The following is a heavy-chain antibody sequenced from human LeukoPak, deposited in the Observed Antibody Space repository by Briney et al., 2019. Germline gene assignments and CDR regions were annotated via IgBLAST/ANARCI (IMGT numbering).Heavy chain of an antibody. V-gene: IGHV4-59*08. Sequence: PSETLSLTCTVSGGSISSYYWSWIRQPPGKGLEWIGYIYYSGSTNYNPSLKSPVTIPVDTSKNQFSLKLRSVTAADTAVYYCARLWGGDNYYYGRDVWGQGTTVTVSS. CDR1: GGSISSYY. CDR3: ARLWGGDNYYYGRDV. CDR2: IYYSGST. J-gene: IGHJ6*02. D-gene: IGHD4-17*01.